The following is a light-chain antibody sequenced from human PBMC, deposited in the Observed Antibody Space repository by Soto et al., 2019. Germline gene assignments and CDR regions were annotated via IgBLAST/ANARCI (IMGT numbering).Light chain of an antibody. CDR3: QKYNTGPTFT. V-gene: IGKV1-27*01. CDR2: AAS. Sequence: DIQMTQSPSTLSASVGDRVTITCRASQSISSYLAWYQQKPGKAPQLLIYAASTLESGVPSWFSGGGSGTEFTLTISSLQPEDVAAYYCQKYNTGPTFTFGHGTKVEIK. CDR1: QSISSY. J-gene: IGKJ3*01.